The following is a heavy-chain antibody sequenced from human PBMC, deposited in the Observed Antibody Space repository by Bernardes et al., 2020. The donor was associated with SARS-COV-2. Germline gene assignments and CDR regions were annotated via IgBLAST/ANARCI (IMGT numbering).Heavy chain of an antibody. CDR1: GLVFSNTD. CDR2: ISAIRNT. J-gene: IGHJ4*02. Sequence: GGSLRLCCVTSGLVFSNTDMAWVRRAPGKGLEWVSTISAIRNTHYADPVKGRFTISRDDVNNALYLQMNNLRVEDTATYYCTTELQYDNLYWGQGALVTVSS. CDR3: TTELQYDNLY. D-gene: IGHD3-22*01. V-gene: IGHV3-23*01.